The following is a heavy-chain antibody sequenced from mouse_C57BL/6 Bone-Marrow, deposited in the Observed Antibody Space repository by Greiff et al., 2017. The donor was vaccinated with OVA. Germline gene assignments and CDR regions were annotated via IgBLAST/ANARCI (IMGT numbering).Heavy chain of an antibody. CDR1: GYSFTGYY. Sequence: VQLQQSGPELVKPGASLKISCKASGYSFTGYYMNWVKQSPEKSLEWIGEINPSTGGTTYNQKFKAKATLTVDKSSSPAYMQLKSLTSEDSAVYYCARRDYGSSSYYFDYWGQGTTLTVSS. CDR2: INPSTGGT. CDR3: ARRDYGSSSYYFDY. J-gene: IGHJ2*01. V-gene: IGHV1-42*01. D-gene: IGHD1-1*01.